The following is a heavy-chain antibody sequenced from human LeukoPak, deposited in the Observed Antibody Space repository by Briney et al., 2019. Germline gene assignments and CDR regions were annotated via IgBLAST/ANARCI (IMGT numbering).Heavy chain of an antibody. V-gene: IGHV3-53*01. D-gene: IGHD3-22*01. J-gene: IGHJ4*02. CDR2: IYSGGNT. Sequence: GGSLRLSCAASGFALSSNYMNWVRQAPGQGLEWVSVIYSGGNTYYSDSVRGRFTISRDNSKNTVYLQMNSLRAEDTAVYYCAREYYYDSSGPFDYWGQGTLVTVSS. CDR1: GFALSSNY. CDR3: AREYYYDSSGPFDY.